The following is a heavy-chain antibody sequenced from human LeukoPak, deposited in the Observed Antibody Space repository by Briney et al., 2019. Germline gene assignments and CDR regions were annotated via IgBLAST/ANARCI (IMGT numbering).Heavy chain of an antibody. CDR3: AREGYSGYALRYMDV. J-gene: IGHJ6*03. CDR1: GGSISSYY. CDR2: IYYSGST. D-gene: IGHD5-12*01. Sequence: LESLSLTCTVSGGSISSYYWSWIRQPPGKGLEWIGYIYYSGSTNYNPSLKSRVTISVDTSKNQFSLKLSSVTAADTAVYYCAREGYSGYALRYMDVWGKGTTVTVSS. V-gene: IGHV4-59*01.